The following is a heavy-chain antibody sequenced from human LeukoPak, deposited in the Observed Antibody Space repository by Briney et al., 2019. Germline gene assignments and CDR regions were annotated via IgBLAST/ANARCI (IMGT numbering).Heavy chain of an antibody. CDR3: AKDRYCSSTSCLLDFDY. J-gene: IGHJ4*02. CDR2: ISGSGGST. V-gene: IGHV3-23*01. D-gene: IGHD2-2*01. CDR1: GFTFNSYA. Sequence: GGSLGLSCAASGFTFNSYAMSWVRQAPGKGLEWVSAISGSGGSTYYADSVKGRFTISRDNSKNTLYLQMNSLRAEDTAVYYCAKDRYCSSTSCLLDFDYWGQGTLVTVSS.